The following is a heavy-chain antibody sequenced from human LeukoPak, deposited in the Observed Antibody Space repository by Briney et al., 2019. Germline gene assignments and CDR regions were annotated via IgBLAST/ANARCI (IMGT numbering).Heavy chain of an antibody. J-gene: IGHJ4*02. CDR1: GYTFTDYY. D-gene: IGHD2-2*01. Sequence: ASVKVSCKASGYTFTDYYLHWVRQAPGQGFEWMGWINPNSGDTNYAQKFQGRVTMTRDTSISTAHMEMSRLRSDDTAVYYCARANLLYCSSTTCLSDYWGQGTLVTVSS. V-gene: IGHV1-2*02. CDR3: ARANLLYCSSTTCLSDY. CDR2: INPNSGDT.